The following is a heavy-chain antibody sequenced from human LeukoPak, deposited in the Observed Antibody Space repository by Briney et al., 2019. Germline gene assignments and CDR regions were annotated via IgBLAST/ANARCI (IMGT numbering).Heavy chain of an antibody. Sequence: GGTLRLSRAFSGLTFSSYAMRCVPDPPGKGLGGFIGSSGSGSSTYFADSVKGRFTVYRDNSKTTLYLQMNSLRADDTAVYYCAVGTSWTPCDYWGQGTLVTVSS. J-gene: IGHJ4*02. CDR2: SSGSGSST. D-gene: IGHD6-13*01. V-gene: IGHV3-23*01. CDR3: AVGTSWTPCDY. CDR1: GLTFSSYA.